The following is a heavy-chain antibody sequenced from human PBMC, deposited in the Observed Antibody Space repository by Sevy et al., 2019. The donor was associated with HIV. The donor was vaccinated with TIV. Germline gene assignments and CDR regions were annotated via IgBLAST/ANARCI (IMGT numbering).Heavy chain of an antibody. J-gene: IGHJ4*02. CDR3: ARVPRYDEPYYFDY. CDR2: IYTGGGT. V-gene: IGHV3-53*01. CDR1: GFIVTSHY. Sequence: GGSLRLSCAASGFIVTSHYMAWVRQAPGKGLEWVSSIYTGGGTYYAESVKGRFTISRDNSKNTRYLQMNSLSAEDTAFYYCARVPRYDEPYYFDYWGQGALVTVSS. D-gene: IGHD3-3*01.